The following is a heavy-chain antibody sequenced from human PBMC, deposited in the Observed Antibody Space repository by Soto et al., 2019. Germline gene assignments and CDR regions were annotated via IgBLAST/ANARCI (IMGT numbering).Heavy chain of an antibody. Sequence: SETLSLTCTVSGCSISSYYWSWIRQHPGKGLEWIGYIYYSGSTNYNPSLKSRVTISVDTSKNQFSLKLSSVTAADTAVYYCARDRDTAMVGLGYWGQGTLVTVSS. CDR1: GCSISSYY. V-gene: IGHV4-59*01. D-gene: IGHD5-18*01. J-gene: IGHJ4*02. CDR3: ARDRDTAMVGLGY. CDR2: IYYSGST.